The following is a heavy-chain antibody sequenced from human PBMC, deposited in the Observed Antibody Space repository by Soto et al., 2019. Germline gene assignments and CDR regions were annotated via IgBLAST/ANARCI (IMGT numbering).Heavy chain of an antibody. V-gene: IGHV3-30*04. D-gene: IGHD5-12*01. CDR1: GFTFSSYA. CDR2: ISYDGSNK. CDR3: ARDFEKGDGYNYYYSGMDV. Sequence: GGSLRLSCAASGFTFSSYAMHWVRQAPGKGLEWVAVISYDGSNKYYADSVKGRFTISRDNSKNTLYLQMNSLRAEDTAVYYCARDFEKGDGYNYYYSGMDVWGQGTTVTVSS. J-gene: IGHJ6*02.